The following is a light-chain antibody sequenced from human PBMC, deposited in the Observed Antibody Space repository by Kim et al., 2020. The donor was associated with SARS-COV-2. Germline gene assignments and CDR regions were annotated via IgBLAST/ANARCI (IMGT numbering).Light chain of an antibody. CDR2: LEGSGSY. CDR1: SGHSSYI. Sequence: QPVLTQSSSASASLGSSVKLTCTLSSGHSSYIIAWHQQQPGKAPRYLMKLEGSGSYNKGSGVPDRFSGSSSGADRYLTISNLQSEDEADYYCETWDSNLNWVFGGGTQLTVL. J-gene: IGLJ3*02. V-gene: IGLV4-60*03. CDR3: ETWDSNLNWV.